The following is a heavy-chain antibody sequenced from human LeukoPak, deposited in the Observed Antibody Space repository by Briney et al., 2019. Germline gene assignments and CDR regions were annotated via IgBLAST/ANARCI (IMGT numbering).Heavy chain of an antibody. CDR2: IKQDGSEK. J-gene: IGHJ4*02. V-gene: IGHV3-7*01. CDR3: ARENRFIRSGYYTDS. Sequence: GGSLRLSCAASGFIFSSYSMSWVRQAPGKGLEWVANIKQDGSEKYYVESVKGRFTISRDNAKNSLYLQMNSLRAEDTAVYYCARENRFIRSGYYTDSWGQGTLVTVSS. D-gene: IGHD3-3*01. CDR1: GFIFSSYS.